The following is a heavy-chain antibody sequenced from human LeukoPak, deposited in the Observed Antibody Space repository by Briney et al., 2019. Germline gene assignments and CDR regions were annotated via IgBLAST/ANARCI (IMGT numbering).Heavy chain of an antibody. V-gene: IGHV4-59*01. CDR1: GGSISSYY. Sequence: PSETLSLICTVSGGSISSYYWSWIRQPPGKGLEWIGYIYYSGSTNYNPSLKSRVTISVDTSKNQFSLKLSSVTAADTAVYYCARARFDAFDIWGQGTMVTVSS. J-gene: IGHJ3*02. CDR2: IYYSGST. CDR3: ARARFDAFDI.